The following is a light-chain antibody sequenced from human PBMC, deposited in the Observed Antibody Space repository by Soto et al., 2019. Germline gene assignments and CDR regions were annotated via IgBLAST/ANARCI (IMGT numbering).Light chain of an antibody. Sequence: QSALTQPASVSGSPGQSITISCTGSGTDVGTYNFVSWFQRHPGKAPQLIIYEVTERPSGVSPRFSGSKSVNTASLTISGLRAEDEADYYCCSYAGSYSVVFGGGTKHRP. CDR3: CSYAGSYSVV. V-gene: IGLV2-23*02. CDR2: EVT. J-gene: IGLJ2*01. CDR1: GTDVGTYNF.